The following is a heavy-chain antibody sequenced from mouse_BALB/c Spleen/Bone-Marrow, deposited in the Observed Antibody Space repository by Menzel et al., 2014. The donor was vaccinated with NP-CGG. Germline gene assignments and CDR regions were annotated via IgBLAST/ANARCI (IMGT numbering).Heavy chain of an antibody. CDR1: GYTFTDYA. CDR3: ARSGKVRNAMDY. J-gene: IGHJ4*01. V-gene: IGHV1-67*01. Sequence: LEESGAELVRPGVSVKISCKGSGYTFTDYAVHWVKQSHTKSLEWIGLISSYYGDATYNQKFKGKATMTVDKSSSTAFLELTRLTSEDSAIYYCARSGKVRNAMDYWGQGTSVTVSS. D-gene: IGHD2-14*01. CDR2: ISSYYGDA.